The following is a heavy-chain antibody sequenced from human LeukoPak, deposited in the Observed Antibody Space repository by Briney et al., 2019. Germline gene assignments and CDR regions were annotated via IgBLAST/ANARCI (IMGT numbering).Heavy chain of an antibody. CDR3: AKGRGTTVTAAANY. J-gene: IGHJ4*02. CDR2: INTGDIT. D-gene: IGHD4-17*01. Sequence: PGGSLRLSCAASGFTFSSYRMSWVRQAPGKGLEWVSTINTGDITFYANSVKGRFTISRDNSKNTLFLQFNSLRADDTAVYYCAKGRGTTVTAAANYWGQGTLVTVSS. V-gene: IGHV3-23*01. CDR1: GFTFSSYR.